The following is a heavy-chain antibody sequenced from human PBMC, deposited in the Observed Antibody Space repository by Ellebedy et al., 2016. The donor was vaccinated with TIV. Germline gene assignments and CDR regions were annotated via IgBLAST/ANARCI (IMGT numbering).Heavy chain of an antibody. D-gene: IGHD5-24*01. V-gene: IGHV5-51*01. CDR1: GYSFSSYW. Sequence: PGGSLRLSCKGSGYSFSSYWNAWVRHMPGKGLQWMGIIFPGDSVTRYSPSFRGQVTISAEKSITTAYLEWASLKASDTAIYYCARPLRRDGYRYAFDIWGQGTMVTVSS. J-gene: IGHJ3*02. CDR2: IFPGDSVT. CDR3: ARPLRRDGYRYAFDI.